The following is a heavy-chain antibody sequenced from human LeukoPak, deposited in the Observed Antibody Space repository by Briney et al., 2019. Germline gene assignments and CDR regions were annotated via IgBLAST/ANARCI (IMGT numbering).Heavy chain of an antibody. Sequence: GASVKVSCKASGYTFTDYYIHWVRQAPGQGLEWMGWINPNSGGTKYAQIFQGRVTMTRDTSISTVYMELSRLRSDDTAVYYCARAGLGYSSSWDYYYYMNVWGKGTTVTVSS. D-gene: IGHD6-13*01. J-gene: IGHJ6*03. CDR3: ARAGLGYSSSWDYYYYMNV. V-gene: IGHV1-2*02. CDR2: INPNSGGT. CDR1: GYTFTDYY.